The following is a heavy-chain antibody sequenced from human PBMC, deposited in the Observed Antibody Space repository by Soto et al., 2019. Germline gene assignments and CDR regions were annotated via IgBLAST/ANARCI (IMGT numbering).Heavy chain of an antibody. D-gene: IGHD2-15*01. J-gene: IGHJ6*02. CDR2: ITSSSTYI. CDR3: ARKNHSYSSVV. Sequence: GGSLRLSCAASGFTFRSYSMNWVRQAPGKGLEWVSSITSSSTYIYYADSVKGRFTISRDNAKNSLSLQMNSLRAEDTAVYYCARKNHSYSSVVCGQGTTVTVSS. V-gene: IGHV3-21*01. CDR1: GFTFRSYS.